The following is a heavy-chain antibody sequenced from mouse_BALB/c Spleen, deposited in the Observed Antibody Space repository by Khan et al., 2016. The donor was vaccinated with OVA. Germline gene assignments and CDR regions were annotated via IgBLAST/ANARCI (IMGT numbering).Heavy chain of an antibody. Sequence: VRLQQSGAELVRPGALVKLSCKASGFTIKDYYIHWVKQRPEQGLEWIGWIDPENGNTIYDPKFQGKATITADTSSNTAYLQLSSLTSEDTAVYYCTRDDYSPWFVYWGQGTLVTVSA. CDR3: TRDDYSPWFVY. CDR1: GFTIKDYY. D-gene: IGHD2-4*01. J-gene: IGHJ3*01. CDR2: IDPENGNT. V-gene: IGHV14-1*02.